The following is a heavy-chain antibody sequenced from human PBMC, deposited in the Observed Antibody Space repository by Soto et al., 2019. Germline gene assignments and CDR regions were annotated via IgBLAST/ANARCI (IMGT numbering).Heavy chain of an antibody. CDR2: INHSGST. D-gene: IGHD3-22*01. CDR1: GGSFSGYY. Sequence: SETLSLTCAVYGGSFSGYYWSWIRQPPGKGLEWIGEINHSGSTNYNPSLKSRVTISVDTSKNQFSLKRSSVTAADTAVYYCARGRGPYYYDSSGYHDYWGQGTLVTVFS. V-gene: IGHV4-34*01. J-gene: IGHJ4*02. CDR3: ARGRGPYYYDSSGYHDY.